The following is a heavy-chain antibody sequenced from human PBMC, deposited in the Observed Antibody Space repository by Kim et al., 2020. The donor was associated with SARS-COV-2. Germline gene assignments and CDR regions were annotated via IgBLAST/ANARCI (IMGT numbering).Heavy chain of an antibody. CDR3: ARHGAVAGRGRFDY. CDR1: GGSISTYY. J-gene: IGHJ4*02. V-gene: IGHV4-59*08. Sequence: SETLSLTCTVSGGSISTYYWSWIRQPPGKGVEWIGYIYYSGTTNYNPSLKSRVTISVDTSKNQFSLNLSSVTAADTAVYYCARHGAVAGRGRFDYWGQGTLVTVSS. D-gene: IGHD6-19*01. CDR2: IYYSGTT.